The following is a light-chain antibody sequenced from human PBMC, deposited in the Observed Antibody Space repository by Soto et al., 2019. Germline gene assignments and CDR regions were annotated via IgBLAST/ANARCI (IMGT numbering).Light chain of an antibody. J-gene: IGKJ1*01. CDR3: QQSYTIPWT. Sequence: DIQMTQSPSSLSASVGDRVTITCRASQSISSYLNWYQQKPGKAPKLLIYAASSLQSGVPSRFSGSGSGTDFTLTINSLQPEDFATYFCQQSYTIPWTFGQGTKVDIK. CDR1: QSISSY. V-gene: IGKV1-39*01. CDR2: AAS.